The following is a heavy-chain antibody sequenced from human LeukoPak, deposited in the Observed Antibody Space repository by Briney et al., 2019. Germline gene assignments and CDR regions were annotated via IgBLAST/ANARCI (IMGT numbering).Heavy chain of an antibody. CDR2: ISSDGSIK. J-gene: IGHJ4*02. CDR3: VKEYHSRGFGAYFDY. V-gene: IGHV3-30*18. CDR1: KFTFSHYG. Sequence: GGSLRLSCTASKFTFSHYGMQWVRQAPGKGLEWVAVISSDGSIKVYADSAKGRFTLSRDNSINTVDLQMNSLRAEDTAVYYCVKEYHSRGFGAYFDYWGQGTLVTVSS. D-gene: IGHD3-3*01.